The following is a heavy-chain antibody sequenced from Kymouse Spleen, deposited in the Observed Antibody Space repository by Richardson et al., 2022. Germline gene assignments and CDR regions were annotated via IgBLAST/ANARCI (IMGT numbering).Heavy chain of an antibody. J-gene: IGHJ6*02. CDR3: TTEVGARRDYGMDV. CDR1: GFTFSNAW. Sequence: EVQLVESGGGLVKPGGSLRLSCAASGFTFSNAWMSWVRQAPGKGLEWVGRIKSKTDGGTTDYAAPVKGRFTISRDDSKNTLYLQMNSLKTEDTAVYYCTTEVGARRDYGMDVWGQGTTVTVSS. V-gene: IGHV3-15*01. CDR2: IKSKTDGGTT. D-gene: IGHD1-26*01.